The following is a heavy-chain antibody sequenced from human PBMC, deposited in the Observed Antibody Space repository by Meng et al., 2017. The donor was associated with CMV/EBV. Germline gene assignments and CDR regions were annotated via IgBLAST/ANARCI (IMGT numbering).Heavy chain of an antibody. CDR3: ARYFDL. J-gene: IGHJ2*01. CDR1: GGSISSSSYY. V-gene: IGHV4-39*01. CDR2: IYFSGST. Sequence: SETLSLTCTVSGGSISSSSYYWGWIRQSPGKGLEWIGTIYFSGSTYYNPSLKSRVTISVDTSKNQFSLKLSSVTAADTAVYFCARYFDLWGRGTLVTVSS.